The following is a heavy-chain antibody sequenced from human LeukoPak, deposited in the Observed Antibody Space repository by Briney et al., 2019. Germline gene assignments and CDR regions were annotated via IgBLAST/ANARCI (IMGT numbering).Heavy chain of an antibody. Sequence: SETLSLTCTVSGYSISSGYYWSRIRQPAGKGLEWIGRIYISGSTNYNPSLKSRVTMSVDTSKNQFSLKLSSVTAADTAVYYCARDRGTWNDDGFDYWGQGTLVAVSS. CDR2: IYISGST. V-gene: IGHV4-4*07. J-gene: IGHJ4*02. CDR3: ARDRGTWNDDGFDY. D-gene: IGHD1-1*01. CDR1: GYSISSGYY.